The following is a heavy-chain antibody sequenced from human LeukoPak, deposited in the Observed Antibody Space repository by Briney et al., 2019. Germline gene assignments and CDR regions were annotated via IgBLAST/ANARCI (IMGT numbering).Heavy chain of an antibody. V-gene: IGHV1-46*01. J-gene: IGHJ5*02. Sequence: ASVKVSCKASGYTFTSYYMHWVRQAPGQGLEWMGIINPSGGSTSYAQKFQGRVTMTRDTSTSTVYMELSSLRSEDTAVYYCARGGRFGELAPNWSDPWGQGTLVTVSS. CDR1: GYTFTSYY. CDR3: ARGGRFGELAPNWSDP. D-gene: IGHD3-10*01. CDR2: INPSGGST.